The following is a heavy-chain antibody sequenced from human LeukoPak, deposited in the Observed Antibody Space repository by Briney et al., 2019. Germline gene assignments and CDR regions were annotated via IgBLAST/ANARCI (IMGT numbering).Heavy chain of an antibody. V-gene: IGHV3-23*01. J-gene: IGHJ4*02. CDR3: AKDLTPGNAWGSYRFDY. CDR2: ISGSGDST. D-gene: IGHD3-16*02. Sequence: GGSLRLSCAASGFTFSSYAMSWVRQAPGKGLEWVSGISGSGDSTYYADSVKGRFTISRDKSRNTLHLQMNSLGAAGTAVYYCAKDLTPGNAWGSYRFDYWGQGTLVTVSS. CDR1: GFTFSSYA.